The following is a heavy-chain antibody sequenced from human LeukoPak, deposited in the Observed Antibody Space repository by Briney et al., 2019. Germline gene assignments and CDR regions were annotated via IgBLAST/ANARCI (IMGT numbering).Heavy chain of an antibody. CDR3: ERAGAGAVYNS. Sequence: SGGSLRLSCAASGFTFSSYAMSWVRQAPGKGLEWVSAISGSGGSTYYADSVKGRFTTSRDNSKNTLYLQMNSLRAEDTAVYYCERAGAGAVYNSGGREPLVTVSS. CDR2: ISGSGGST. V-gene: IGHV3-23*01. J-gene: IGHJ5*01. CDR1: GFTFSSYA. D-gene: IGHD6-19*01.